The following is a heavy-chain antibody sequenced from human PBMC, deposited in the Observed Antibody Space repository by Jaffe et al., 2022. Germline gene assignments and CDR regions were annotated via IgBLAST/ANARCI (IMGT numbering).Heavy chain of an antibody. CDR1: GFSLSTSGMC. CDR3: ARMGSGWFRELYMDV. CDR2: IDWDDDK. D-gene: IGHD3-10*01. J-gene: IGHJ6*03. V-gene: IGHV2-70*01. Sequence: QVTLRESGPALVKPTQTLTLTCTFSGFSLSTSGMCVSWIRQPPGKALEWLALIDWDDDKYYSTSLKTRLTISKDTSKNQVVLTMTNMDPVDTATYYCARMGSGWFRELYMDVWGKGTTVTVSS.